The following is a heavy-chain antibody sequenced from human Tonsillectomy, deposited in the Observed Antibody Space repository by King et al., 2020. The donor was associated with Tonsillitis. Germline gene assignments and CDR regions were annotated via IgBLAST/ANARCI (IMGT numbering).Heavy chain of an antibody. CDR2: INPNSGGT. Sequence: MQLVQSGAEVKKPGASVKVSCKASGYTFTDYYIHWVRQAPGQGLEWMGWINPNSGGTNYAQNFQGWVTMTRDTSISTAYVELSRLASDDTAVYYCASGRIAAADTGLFDYWGQGTLVTVSS. J-gene: IGHJ4*02. CDR3: ASGRIAAADTGLFDY. V-gene: IGHV1-2*04. CDR1: GYTFTDYY. D-gene: IGHD6-13*01.